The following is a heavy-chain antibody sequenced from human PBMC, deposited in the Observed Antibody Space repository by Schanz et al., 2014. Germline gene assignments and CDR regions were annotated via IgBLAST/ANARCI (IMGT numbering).Heavy chain of an antibody. D-gene: IGHD4-17*01. Sequence: QVQLVESGGGVVQPGRSLRLSCAASGFTFSRYGLHWVRQAPGKGLEWVGFISFDGRNTGYAHSVKGRFTISRDNSKNTLYLQVNSLRAEDTAVYYCVRDLGGDQTDYWGQGTLVTVSS. CDR3: VRDLGGDQTDY. V-gene: IGHV3-33*05. CDR2: ISFDGRNT. CDR1: GFTFSRYG. J-gene: IGHJ4*02.